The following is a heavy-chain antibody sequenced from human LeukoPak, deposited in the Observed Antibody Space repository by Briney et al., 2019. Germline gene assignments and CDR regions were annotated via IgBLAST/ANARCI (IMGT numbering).Heavy chain of an antibody. D-gene: IGHD3-16*01. Sequence: GGSLRLSCAASGFTFTDYWMNWARQAPGKGLEWVASINHNGNVNYYVDSVKGRFTISRDNAKNSLYLQMSNLRAEDTAVYFCARGGGLDVWGQGATVTVSS. V-gene: IGHV3-7*03. CDR3: ARGGGLDV. CDR1: GFTFTDYW. CDR2: INHNGNVN. J-gene: IGHJ6*02.